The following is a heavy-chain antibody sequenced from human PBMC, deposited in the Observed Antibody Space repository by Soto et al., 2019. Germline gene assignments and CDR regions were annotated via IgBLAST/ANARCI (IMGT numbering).Heavy chain of an antibody. D-gene: IGHD2-21*01. V-gene: IGHV3-11*01. Sequence: GGSLRLNRPPSASHSRDRLVSFIRQAPGYGLEWISFFIKDSGRATRYADSGKGRFTTSRDNAKNSLFLQMNNLTAQATVMYYCSSERMHRTSSITFDYWGQGGMVTVSS. CDR3: SSERMHRTSSITFDY. CDR1: ASHSRDRL. CDR2: FIKDSGRAT. J-gene: IGHJ4*02.